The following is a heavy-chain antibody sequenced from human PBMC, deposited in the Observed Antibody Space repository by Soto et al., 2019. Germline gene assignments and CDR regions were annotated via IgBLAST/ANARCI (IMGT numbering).Heavy chain of an antibody. CDR3: ARGGSSYYYDSSGYSSDY. J-gene: IGHJ4*02. CDR2: ISAYNGNT. CDR1: GYTFTSYG. Sequence: ASVKVSCKASGYTFTSYGISWVRQAPGQGLEWMGWISAYNGNTNYAQKLQGRVTMTTDTSTSTAYMELRSLRSDDTAVYYCARGGSSYYYDSSGYSSDYWGQGNLVTVSS. V-gene: IGHV1-18*01. D-gene: IGHD3-22*01.